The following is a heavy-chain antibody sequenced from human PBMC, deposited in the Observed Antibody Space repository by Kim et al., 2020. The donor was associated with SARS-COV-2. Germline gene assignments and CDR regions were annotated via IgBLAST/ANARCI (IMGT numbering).Heavy chain of an antibody. D-gene: IGHD2-2*01. J-gene: IGHJ4*02. CDR3: ARAALKGCSSTSCYYDY. Sequence: VKARFTISRDNSKNTLYLQMNSLRAEDTAVYYCARAALKGCSSTSCYYDYWGQGTLVTVSS. V-gene: IGHV3-30*07.